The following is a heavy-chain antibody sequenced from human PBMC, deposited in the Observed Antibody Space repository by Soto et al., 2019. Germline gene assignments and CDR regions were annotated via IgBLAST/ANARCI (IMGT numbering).Heavy chain of an antibody. Sequence: ASVKVSCKASGYTFTSYGISWVRQAPGQGLEWMGWISAYSGNTNYAQKLQGRVTMTTDTSTSTAYMELRSLRSDDTAVYYCARDGDEIYYYDSSGHPFDYWGQGTLVTVSS. CDR3: ARDGDEIYYYDSSGHPFDY. CDR1: GYTFTSYG. D-gene: IGHD3-22*01. J-gene: IGHJ4*02. CDR2: ISAYSGNT. V-gene: IGHV1-18*01.